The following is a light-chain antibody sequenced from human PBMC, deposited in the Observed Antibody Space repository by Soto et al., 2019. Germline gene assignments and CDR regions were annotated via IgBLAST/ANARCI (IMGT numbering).Light chain of an antibody. CDR1: WYNLGAGHD. Sequence: QSALTQPPSVSGTPGQSVTISCTGTWYNLGAGHDVHWYQSLPGTAPKFLIYGKNNRPSGVTVRISGSKSGTSASLAITGLQAEDETDYYCQSFDSGLSIYVCGTGTKGTAL. CDR3: QSFDSGLSIYV. J-gene: IGLJ1*01. V-gene: IGLV1-40*01. CDR2: GKN.